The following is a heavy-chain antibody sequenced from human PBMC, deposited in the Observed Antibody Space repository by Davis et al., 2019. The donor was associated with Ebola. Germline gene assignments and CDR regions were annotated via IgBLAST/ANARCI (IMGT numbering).Heavy chain of an antibody. J-gene: IGHJ4*02. Sequence: SETLSLTCAVYGGSFSGYYWSWIRQPPGKGLEWIGEINHSGSTKYNPSLKSRVTISVDTSKNQFSLKLSSVTAADTAVYYCARDLVVRGVIDYWGQGTLVTVSS. CDR2: INHSGST. D-gene: IGHD3-10*01. CDR3: ARDLVVRGVIDY. V-gene: IGHV4-34*01. CDR1: GGSFSGYY.